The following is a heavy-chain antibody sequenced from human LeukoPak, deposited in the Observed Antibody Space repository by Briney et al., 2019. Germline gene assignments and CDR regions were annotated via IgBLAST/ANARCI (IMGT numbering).Heavy chain of an antibody. CDR3: ARLPRVGYYYGSGIDY. V-gene: IGHV5-51*01. D-gene: IGHD3-10*01. CDR2: IYPGDSDT. J-gene: IGHJ4*02. CDR1: GYSFTSYW. Sequence: GESLKISCKGSGYSFTSYWIGWVRQMPGKGLEWMGIIYPGDSDTRYSPSFQGQVTISADKSISTAYLQWSSLKASDTAMYYCARLPRVGYYYGSGIDYWGQGTLVTVSS.